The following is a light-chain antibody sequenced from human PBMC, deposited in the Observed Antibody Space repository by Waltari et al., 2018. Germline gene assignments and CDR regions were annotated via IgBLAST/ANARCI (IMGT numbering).Light chain of an antibody. CDR3: QQYEDVPYT. CDR2: DVS. V-gene: IGKV1-33*01. CDR1: QDISTY. Sequence: DIQMTQSPSSLSASVGDRVTITCQASQDISTYLNWYQQQPGKAPKLLIYDVSNLEKGVPSRFSGGGSETDFSFTISSLQSEDIATYYCQQYEDVPYTFGQGTKLMIK. J-gene: IGKJ2*01.